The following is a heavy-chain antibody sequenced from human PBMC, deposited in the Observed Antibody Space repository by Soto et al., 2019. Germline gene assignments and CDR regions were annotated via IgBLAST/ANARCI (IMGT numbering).Heavy chain of an antibody. V-gene: IGHV3-30*03. CDR1: GFDFSNSG. Sequence: QVKLVESGGGVVQPGTSLRLSCTASGFDFSNSGIQWVRQTPGKGLEWVALISFDGDKYYVDSVKGRFTISRDNPTNTDYLQMNRLRPEDTGVYYCASDYARGWCQFWGQGTLVTVSS. CDR3: ASDYARGWCQF. J-gene: IGHJ4*02. CDR2: ISFDGDK. D-gene: IGHD2-8*02.